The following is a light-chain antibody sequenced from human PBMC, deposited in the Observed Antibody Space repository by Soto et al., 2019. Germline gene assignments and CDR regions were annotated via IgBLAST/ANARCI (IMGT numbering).Light chain of an antibody. Sequence: QSALTQPASVSGSPGQSITISCTGTSSDVGGYNYVSWYQQHPGKAPKLMIYDVSNRPSGVSNRFSGSKSGNTASLTISRLQAEDEAYYYCSSYTSSSTRVFGGGTQLTVL. CDR3: SSYTSSSTRV. V-gene: IGLV2-14*01. CDR2: DVS. CDR1: SSDVGGYNY. J-gene: IGLJ2*01.